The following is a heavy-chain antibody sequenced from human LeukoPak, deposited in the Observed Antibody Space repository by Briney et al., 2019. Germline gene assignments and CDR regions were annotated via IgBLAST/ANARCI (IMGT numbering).Heavy chain of an antibody. Sequence: SETLSLTCAVSGGSISSGSYYWRWIRQPAGKVLEWIGRIYTSGSTNYNPSLSSRVTISVNSSKNQFSLKLSSVTAADTAVYYCAGSIAAAGLDAFDIWGQGTMVTVSS. D-gene: IGHD6-13*01. J-gene: IGHJ3*02. CDR3: AGSIAAAGLDAFDI. V-gene: IGHV4-61*02. CDR1: GGSISSGSYY. CDR2: IYTSGST.